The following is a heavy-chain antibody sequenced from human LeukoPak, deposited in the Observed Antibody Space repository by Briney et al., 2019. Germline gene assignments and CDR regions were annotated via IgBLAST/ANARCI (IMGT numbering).Heavy chain of an antibody. CDR1: GGTFSSYA. CDR2: IIPIFGTA. D-gene: IGHD2-2*01. V-gene: IGHV1-69*13. CDR3: ARDFLGYCSSTSCSRTNWFDP. Sequence: ASVKVSCKASGGTFSSYAISWVRQAPGQGLEWMGGIIPIFGTANYAQKFQGRVTITADESTSTAYMELSGLRSEDTAVYYCARDFLGYCSSTSCSRTNWFDPWGQGTLVTVSS. J-gene: IGHJ5*02.